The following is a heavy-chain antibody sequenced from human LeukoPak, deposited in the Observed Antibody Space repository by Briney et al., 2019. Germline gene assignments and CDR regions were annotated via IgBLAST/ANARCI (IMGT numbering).Heavy chain of an antibody. V-gene: IGHV3-23*01. D-gene: IGHD6-6*01. J-gene: IGHJ4*02. CDR1: GFTFSSYA. Sequence: GGSLRLSCAASGFTFSSYAMSWVRQAPGKGLEWVSATSGSGGRTYYADSVKGRFTISRDNSKNTLYLQMNSLRAEDTAVYYCARDGRIAARPGYFDYWGQGTLVTVSS. CDR2: TSGSGGRT. CDR3: ARDGRIAARPGYFDY.